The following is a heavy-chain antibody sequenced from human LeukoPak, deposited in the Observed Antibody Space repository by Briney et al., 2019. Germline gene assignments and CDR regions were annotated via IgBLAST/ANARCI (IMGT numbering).Heavy chain of an antibody. CDR2: ISTDGRST. CDR3: ASYLTSIPSGMDV. V-gene: IGHV3-74*01. CDR1: GFTFSRYW. J-gene: IGHJ6*02. D-gene: IGHD2/OR15-2a*01. Sequence: GGSLRLSCAASGFTFSRYWMHWLRQAPGKGPVWVSRISTDGRSTSYADSVKGRVTISRDNGKNTLYLQLTSLRAEDTAVYYCASYLTSIPSGMDVWGQGTTVTVSS.